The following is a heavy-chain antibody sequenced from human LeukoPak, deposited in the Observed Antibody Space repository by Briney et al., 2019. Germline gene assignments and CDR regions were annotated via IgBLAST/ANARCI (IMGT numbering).Heavy chain of an antibody. CDR1: GXPFSSFD. J-gene: IGHJ4*02. CDR3: ARADY. V-gene: IGHV3-48*03. Sequence: PGGSLRLSCAASGXPFSSFDMNWVRQAPGKGLEWVSYISSSGRAIYYADSVEGRFTISRDNAKNSLYLQMNSLRAEDTAVYFCARADYWGQGTLVTVSS. CDR2: ISSSGRAI.